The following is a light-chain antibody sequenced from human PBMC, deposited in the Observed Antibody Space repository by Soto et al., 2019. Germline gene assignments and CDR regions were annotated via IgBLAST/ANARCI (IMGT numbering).Light chain of an antibody. Sequence: IVLTQSPGTLSLSPGERATLSCRASQSVSSSYLAWYQQKPGQAPRLLMYAASSRATGIPDRFSGSGSGTDFTLTISRLEPEDFAVYYCQHYGSSPYTFGQGTKLEIK. CDR3: QHYGSSPYT. CDR2: AAS. CDR1: QSVSSSY. J-gene: IGKJ2*01. V-gene: IGKV3-20*01.